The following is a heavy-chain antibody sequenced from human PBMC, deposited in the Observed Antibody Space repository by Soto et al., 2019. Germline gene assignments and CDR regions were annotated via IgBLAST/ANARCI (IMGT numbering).Heavy chain of an antibody. CDR3: ARSPTRTNYADRFDP. Sequence: SETLSLTCTVSGGSISTYYWSWIRQPPGKGLEWIGYIYYSGSTNYNPSLKSRVTISVDNSNNILYLQMNSLRVEDTAVYYCARSPTRTNYADRFDPWGQGTMVTVSS. D-gene: IGHD4-4*01. CDR1: GGSISTYY. J-gene: IGHJ5*02. V-gene: IGHV4-59*12. CDR2: IYYSGST.